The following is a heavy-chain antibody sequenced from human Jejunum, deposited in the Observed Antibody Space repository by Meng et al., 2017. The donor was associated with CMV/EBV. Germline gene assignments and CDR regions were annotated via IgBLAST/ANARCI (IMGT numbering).Heavy chain of an antibody. CDR2: IYRLAST. D-gene: IGHD4-17*01. J-gene: IGHJ4*02. CDR3: VHKEDTPTALRY. CDR1: GASISINEYF. Sequence: VSGASISINEYFAGGVRQPPGEGREWVGGIYRLASTYNNPSLNNRVTISVDTSKNQFSLNLRSVTAADTAVYYCVHKEDTPTALRYWGQGALVTVSS. V-gene: IGHV4-39*07.